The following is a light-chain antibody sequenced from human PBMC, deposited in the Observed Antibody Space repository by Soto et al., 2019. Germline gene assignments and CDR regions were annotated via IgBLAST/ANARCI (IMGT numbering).Light chain of an antibody. V-gene: IGKV1-27*01. J-gene: IGKJ3*01. Sequence: DIQMTQSPSSLSASVGDRVTITCRASQRISNYLAWYQQKPGKVPKLLIYAASTLQSGVPSRFSGSGSGTDFTLTISSLQPEDVATYYCQQRSNWLFGPGTKVDIK. CDR2: AAS. CDR1: QRISNY. CDR3: QQRSNWL.